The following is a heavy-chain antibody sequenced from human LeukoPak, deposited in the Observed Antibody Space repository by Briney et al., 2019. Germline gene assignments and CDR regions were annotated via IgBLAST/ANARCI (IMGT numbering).Heavy chain of an antibody. Sequence: WASVKVSCKASGYTFRDYYMHWVRQAPGQGLEWMGWITPNSGGTKCAQRFQGRVTMTRDTSISAAYMELSGLRSDDTAVYYCARGFRLSAIEDWFDPWGQGTLVTVSS. D-gene: IGHD2-2*02. CDR2: ITPNSGGT. CDR1: GYTFRDYY. J-gene: IGHJ5*02. CDR3: ARGFRLSAIEDWFDP. V-gene: IGHV1-2*02.